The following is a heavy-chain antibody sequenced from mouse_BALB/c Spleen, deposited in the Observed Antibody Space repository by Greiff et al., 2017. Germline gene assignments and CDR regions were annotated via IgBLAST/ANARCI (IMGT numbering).Heavy chain of an antibody. Sequence: QVQLQQSGAELARPGASVKLSCKASGYTFTSYWMQWVKQRPGQGLEWIGAIYPGDGDTRYTQKFKGKATLTADKSSSPAYMQLSSLASEDSAVYFCARGRMGFAYWGQGTLVTVSA. CDR2: IYPGDGDT. CDR3: ARGRMGFAY. V-gene: IGHV1-87*01. J-gene: IGHJ3*01. CDR1: GYTFTSYW.